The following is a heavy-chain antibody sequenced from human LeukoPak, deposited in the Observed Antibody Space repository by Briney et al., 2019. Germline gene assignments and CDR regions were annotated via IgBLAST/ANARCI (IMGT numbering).Heavy chain of an antibody. D-gene: IGHD1-26*01. CDR3: ARVWWELENAFDI. Sequence: RASVKVSCKASGYTFTSYDINWVRQATGQGLEWMGWMNPNSGNTGYAQKFQGRVTITRNTSISTAYMELSRLRSDDTAVYYCARVWWELENAFDIWGQGTMVTVSS. CDR1: GYTFTSYD. CDR2: MNPNSGNT. V-gene: IGHV1-8*03. J-gene: IGHJ3*02.